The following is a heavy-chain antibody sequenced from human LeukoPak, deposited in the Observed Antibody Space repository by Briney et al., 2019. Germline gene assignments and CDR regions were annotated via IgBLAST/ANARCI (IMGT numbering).Heavy chain of an antibody. CDR2: ISGSGGST. CDR3: ARDNGSGQEGYYFDY. Sequence: GGSLRLSCAASGFTFSSYGMSWVRRAPGKGLEWVSAISGSGGSTYYADSVKGRFTISRDNSKNTLYLQMNSLRAEDTAVYYCARDNGSGQEGYYFDYWGQGTLVTVSS. CDR1: GFTFSSYG. D-gene: IGHD6-19*01. J-gene: IGHJ4*02. V-gene: IGHV3-23*01.